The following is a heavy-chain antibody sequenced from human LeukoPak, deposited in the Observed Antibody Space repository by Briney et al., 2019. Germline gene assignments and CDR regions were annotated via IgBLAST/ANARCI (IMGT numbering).Heavy chain of an antibody. J-gene: IGHJ3*02. CDR2: ISGSGDST. CDR1: GFTFSSYA. CDR3: AKDFGDIVVVPAATADAFDI. V-gene: IGHV3-23*01. D-gene: IGHD2-2*01. Sequence: PGGSLRLSCAASGFTFSSYAMSWVRQAPGKGLEWVSAISGSGDSTYYADSVKGRFTISRDNSKNTLYLQMNSLRAEDTAVYYCAKDFGDIVVVPAATADAFDIWGQGTMVTVSS.